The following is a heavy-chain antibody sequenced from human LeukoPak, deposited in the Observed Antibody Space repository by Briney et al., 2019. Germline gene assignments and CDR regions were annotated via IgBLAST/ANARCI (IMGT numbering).Heavy chain of an antibody. CDR1: GFTFDDYA. CDR2: ISWNSGSI. V-gene: IGHV3-9*01. D-gene: IGHD1-26*01. CDR3: ARGAIVGASDAFDI. Sequence: ALRLSCAASGFTFDDYAMHWVRQAPGKGLEWVSGISWNSGSIGYADSVKGRFTISRDNAKNSLYLQMNSLRAEDTALYYCARGAIVGASDAFDIWGQGTMVTVSS. J-gene: IGHJ3*02.